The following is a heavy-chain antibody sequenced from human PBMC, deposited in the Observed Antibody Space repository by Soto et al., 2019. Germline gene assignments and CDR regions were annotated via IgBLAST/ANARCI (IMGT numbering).Heavy chain of an antibody. J-gene: IGHJ6*02. CDR2: MNPNSGNT. V-gene: IGHV1-8*01. D-gene: IGHD2-2*01. CDR1: GYTFTSYD. CDR3: AGAGIIYCSSTSCSKPYYYYGMDV. Sequence: GASVKVSCKASGYTFTSYDINWVRQATGQGLEWMGWMNPNSGNTGYAQKFQGRVTMTRNTSISTAYMELSSLRSEDTAVYYCAGAGIIYCSSTSCSKPYYYYGMDVWGQGTTVTVSS.